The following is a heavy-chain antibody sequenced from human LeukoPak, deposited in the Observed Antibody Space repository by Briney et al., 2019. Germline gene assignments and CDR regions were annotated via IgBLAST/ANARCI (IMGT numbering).Heavy chain of an antibody. CDR2: INPSGGST. D-gene: IGHD6-19*01. J-gene: IGHJ4*02. CDR3: ARAEAVALLDH. Sequence: ASVKVSCKASGYTFTSYYMHWVRQAPGQGLEWMGIINPSGGSTSYAQKFQGRATMTRDTSTSTVYMELSSLRSEDTAVYYCARAEAVALLDHWGQGTLVTVSS. CDR1: GYTFTSYY. V-gene: IGHV1-46*01.